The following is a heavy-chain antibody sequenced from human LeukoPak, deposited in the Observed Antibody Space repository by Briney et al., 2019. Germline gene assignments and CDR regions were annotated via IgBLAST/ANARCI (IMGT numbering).Heavy chain of an antibody. D-gene: IGHD5-18*01. Sequence: PGGSLRLSCAASGFTFSSYAMSWVRQAPGKGLEWVSAISGSGGSTYYAGSVKGRFTISRDNSKNTLYLQMNSLRAEDTAVYYCARKNSYGYDYYYMDVWGKGTTVTVSS. CDR2: ISGSGGST. CDR3: ARKNSYGYDYYYMDV. CDR1: GFTFSSYA. J-gene: IGHJ6*03. V-gene: IGHV3-23*01.